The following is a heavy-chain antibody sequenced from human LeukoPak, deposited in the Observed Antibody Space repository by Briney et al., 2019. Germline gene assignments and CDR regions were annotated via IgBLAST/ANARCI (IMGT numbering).Heavy chain of an antibody. D-gene: IGHD2-15*01. CDR2: IRYDGSNK. Sequence: GGSLRLSCAASGFTFSSYGMHWVRQAPGKGLGWVAFIRYDGSNKYYADSVKGRFTISRDNSKNTLYLQMNSLRAEDTAVYYCAKDTHFVVVANWFDPWGQGTLVTVSS. CDR1: GFTFSSYG. V-gene: IGHV3-30*02. J-gene: IGHJ5*02. CDR3: AKDTHFVVVANWFDP.